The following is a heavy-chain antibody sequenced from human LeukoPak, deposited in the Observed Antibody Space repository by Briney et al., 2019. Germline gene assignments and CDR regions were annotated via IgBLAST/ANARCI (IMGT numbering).Heavy chain of an antibody. D-gene: IGHD3-22*01. Sequence: GGSLRLSCAASGFTFSSYGMHWVRQAPGKGLEWVAVIWYDGSNKYYADSVKGRFTISRDNSKNTLYLQMNSLRAEDTAVYYCAKGSYYDSSGSFYFDYWGQGTLVTVSS. V-gene: IGHV3-33*06. CDR1: GFTFSSYG. CDR2: IWYDGSNK. J-gene: IGHJ4*02. CDR3: AKGSYYDSSGSFYFDY.